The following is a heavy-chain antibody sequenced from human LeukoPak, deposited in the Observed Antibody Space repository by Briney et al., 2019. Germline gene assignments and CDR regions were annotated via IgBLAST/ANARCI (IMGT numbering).Heavy chain of an antibody. D-gene: IGHD3-22*01. CDR1: GYSFTSYW. V-gene: IGHV5-51*01. CDR2: IYPGDSDT. CDR3: ARHHGVEDYYDSSGPYFDY. Sequence: GESLKISYKGSGYSFTSYWIGWVRQMPGKGLEWMGIIYPGDSDTRYSPSFQGQVTISADKSISTAYLQWSSLKASDTAMYYRARHHGVEDYYDSSGPYFDYWGQGTLVTVSS. J-gene: IGHJ4*02.